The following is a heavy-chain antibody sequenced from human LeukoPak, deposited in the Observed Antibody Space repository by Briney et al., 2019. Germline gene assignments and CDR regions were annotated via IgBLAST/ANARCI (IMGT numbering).Heavy chain of an antibody. CDR1: GLTFSSYG. D-gene: IGHD6-13*01. CDR3: ATGQSAWAAAGTSVGLYFDY. V-gene: IGHV3-33*01. J-gene: IGHJ4*02. Sequence: GGSLRLSCAASGLTFSSYGMHWVRQAPGKGLEWVAVIWYDGSNKYYADSVKGRFTISRDNSKNTLYLQMNSLRAEDTAVYYCATGQSAWAAAGTSVGLYFDYWGQGTLVTVSS. CDR2: IWYDGSNK.